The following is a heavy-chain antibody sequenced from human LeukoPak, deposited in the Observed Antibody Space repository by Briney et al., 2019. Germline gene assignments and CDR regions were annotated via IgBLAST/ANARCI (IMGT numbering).Heavy chain of an antibody. CDR1: GDSFSSYTAA. Sequence: SQTLSLSCAISGDSFSSYTAAWNWIRQSPSRGLEWLGRTYYRSKWYNDYAVSVKSRITINPDTSKNQFSLQLNSVTPEDTAVYYCARDVANEYYHLLDVWGEGTTVTVSS. CDR3: ARDVANEYYHLLDV. CDR2: TYYRSKWYN. V-gene: IGHV6-1*01. J-gene: IGHJ6*04.